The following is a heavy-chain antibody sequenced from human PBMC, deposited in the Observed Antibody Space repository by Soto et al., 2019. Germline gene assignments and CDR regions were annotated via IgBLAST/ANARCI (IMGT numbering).Heavy chain of an antibody. V-gene: IGHV5-51*01. CDR1: GYSFTSYW. J-gene: IGHJ6*02. D-gene: IGHD4-4*01. Sequence: EVQLVQSGVEVKKPGESLKISCKGSGYSFTSYWIGWVRQMPGKGLEWMGIIYPGDSDTRYSPSFQGQVIISADKSISTAYLQWSSLKASDTAMYYCARLNYPDIVGYYGMDVWGQGTTVTVSS. CDR3: ARLNYPDIVGYYGMDV. CDR2: IYPGDSDT.